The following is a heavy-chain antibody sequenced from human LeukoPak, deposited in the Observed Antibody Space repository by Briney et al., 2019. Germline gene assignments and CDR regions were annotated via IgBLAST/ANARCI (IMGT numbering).Heavy chain of an antibody. J-gene: IGHJ6*03. CDR2: LNPNSGGT. D-gene: IGHD3/OR15-3a*01. CDR1: EFTFTGYY. V-gene: IGHV1-2*02. Sequence: ASVKVSCKASEFTFTGYYIQWMRQAPGQGLEWMGWLNPNSGGTKCAHRFEGRVTMTGDTSINTAYMELSSLRSDDAAVYCARDKWGGTGMDVWGKGTSVTVSS. CDR3: ARDKWGGTGMDV.